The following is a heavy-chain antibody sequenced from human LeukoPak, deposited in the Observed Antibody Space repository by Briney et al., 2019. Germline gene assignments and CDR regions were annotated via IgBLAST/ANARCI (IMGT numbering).Heavy chain of an antibody. D-gene: IGHD4-17*01. CDR1: GGTFSSYA. CDR3: ARDPNGDYFDDAFDI. Sequence: SVKVSCKASGGTFSSYAISWVRQAPGQGLEWMGGIIPIFGTANYAQKFQGRVTITADESTSTAYMELSSLRSEDTAVYYGARDPNGDYFDDAFDIWGQGTMVTVSS. CDR2: IIPIFGTA. J-gene: IGHJ3*02. V-gene: IGHV1-69*01.